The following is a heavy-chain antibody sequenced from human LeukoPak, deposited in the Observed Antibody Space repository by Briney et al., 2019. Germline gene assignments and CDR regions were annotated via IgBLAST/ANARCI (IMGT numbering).Heavy chain of an antibody. V-gene: IGHV3-15*01. D-gene: IGHD4-23*01. CDR3: TTELPWYIHNRHRYGGNSVFPWDAMDV. CDR1: GFTFSNAW. Sequence: GGSLRLSCAASGFTFSNAWMSWVRQAPGKGLEWVGRIKSKTDGGTTDYAAAVKGRFTISRDDSRNTLYLQMNSLKTEDTAVYYCTTELPWYIHNRHRYGGNSVFPWDAMDVWGKGTTVTVSS. J-gene: IGHJ6*03. CDR2: IKSKTDGGTT.